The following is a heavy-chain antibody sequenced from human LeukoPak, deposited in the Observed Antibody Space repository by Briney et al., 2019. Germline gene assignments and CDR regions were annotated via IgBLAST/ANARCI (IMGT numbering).Heavy chain of an antibody. V-gene: IGHV1-18*01. J-gene: IGHJ5*02. CDR2: ISAYNGNT. CDR3: ARVFNYYDSSGYPHQT. D-gene: IGHD3-22*01. Sequence: ASVKVSCKASGYTFTSYCISWVRQAPGQGLEWMGWISAYNGNTNYAQKLQGRVTMTTDTSTSTAYMELRSLRSDDTAVYYCARVFNYYDSSGYPHQTWGQGTLVTVSS. CDR1: GYTFTSYC.